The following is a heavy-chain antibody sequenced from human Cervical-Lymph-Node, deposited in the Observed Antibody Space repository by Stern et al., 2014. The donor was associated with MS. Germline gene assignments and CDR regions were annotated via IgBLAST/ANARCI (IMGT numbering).Heavy chain of an antibody. V-gene: IGHV1-69*01. CDR3: ARAADYYDSSSFYDY. CDR1: GGTFSTYD. Sequence: MQLVESGNEVKKPGSSVKVACKASGGTFSTYDISWVRQAPGQGLEWMGGIIPTFKKAKYAEKFQDRVTITADEPTSTVYMELSSLRADDTAVYFCARAADYYDSSSFYDYWGQGTQVTVSS. J-gene: IGHJ4*02. D-gene: IGHD3-22*01. CDR2: IIPTFKKA.